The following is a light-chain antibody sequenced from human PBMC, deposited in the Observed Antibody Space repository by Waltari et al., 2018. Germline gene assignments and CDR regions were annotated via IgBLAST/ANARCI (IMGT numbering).Light chain of an antibody. CDR2: DVT. Sequence: QSALTQPASVSGSPGQSITISCTATSSDFGANKYVSWYQQHPGKPPKVVIYDVTERPSGFSNRFSGSKSGSTASLTSSGLQTEDEADYYCSSRTNSITWVFGGGTKVTVL. CDR1: SSDFGANKY. CDR3: SSRTNSITWV. J-gene: IGLJ3*02. V-gene: IGLV2-14*03.